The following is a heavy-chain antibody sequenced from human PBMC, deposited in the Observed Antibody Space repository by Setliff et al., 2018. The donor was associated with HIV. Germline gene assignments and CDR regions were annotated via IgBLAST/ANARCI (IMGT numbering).Heavy chain of an antibody. J-gene: IGHJ3*01. CDR3: VRPRVFDSFDV. V-gene: IGHV1-2*06. CDR2: ISPNNGVA. Sequence: ASVKVSCKATEYMILAYKMNWVRQAPGQGLEWIGRISPNNGVAEYAPKFQGRVIMTLDTSISTAYLEIPRLTSDDAAVYYCVRPRVFDSFDVWGQGTMVTVSS. CDR1: EYMILAYK.